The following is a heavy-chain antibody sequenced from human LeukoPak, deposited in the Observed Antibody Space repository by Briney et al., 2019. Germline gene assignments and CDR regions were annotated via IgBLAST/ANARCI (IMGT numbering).Heavy chain of an antibody. CDR2: ISYDGSNK. V-gene: IGHV3-30-3*01. CDR1: GFTFSSYA. Sequence: PGRSLRLSCAASGFTFSSYAMHWVRQAPGKGLEWVAVISYDGSNKYYADSVKGRFTISRDNPKNTLYLQMNSLGAEDTAVYYCARDSGYSGYDPGDYWGQGTLVTVSS. D-gene: IGHD5-12*01. J-gene: IGHJ4*02. CDR3: ARDSGYSGYDPGDY.